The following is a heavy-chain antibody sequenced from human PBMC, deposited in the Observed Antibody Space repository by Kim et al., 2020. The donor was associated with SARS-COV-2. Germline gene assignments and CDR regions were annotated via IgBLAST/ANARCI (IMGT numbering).Heavy chain of an antibody. Sequence: GGSLRLSCAASGFTFSSYGMHWVRQAPGKGLEWVAVIWYDGSNKYYADSVKGRFTISRDNSKNTLYLQMNSLRAEDTAVYYCARDPSWGVYYYGSETHWGQGTLVTVSS. J-gene: IGHJ4*02. CDR2: IWYDGSNK. V-gene: IGHV3-33*01. CDR1: GFTFSSYG. D-gene: IGHD3-10*01. CDR3: ARDPSWGVYYYGSETH.